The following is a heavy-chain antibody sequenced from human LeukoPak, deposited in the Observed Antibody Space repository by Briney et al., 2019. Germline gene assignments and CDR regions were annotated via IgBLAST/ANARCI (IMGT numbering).Heavy chain of an antibody. CDR2: ITGYAGST. D-gene: IGHD3-16*02. V-gene: IGHV3-23*01. CDR1: GFTFSRFA. CDR3: ATGLDDYVWGSYRYTNPYFAN. J-gene: IGHJ4*02. Sequence: GGSLRLSCAASGFTFSRFAMNWIRHAPGRGLELVSGITGYAGSTDYPDSVKGRFTMSRDNSKNTLYLQMNSLRVEDTAVYYCATGLDDYVWGSYRYTNPYFANWGQGTPVTVSS.